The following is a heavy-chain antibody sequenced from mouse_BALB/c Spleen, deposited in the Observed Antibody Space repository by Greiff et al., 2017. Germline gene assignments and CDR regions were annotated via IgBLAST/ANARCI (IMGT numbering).Heavy chain of an antibody. J-gene: IGHJ1*01. CDR3: ARTRGSSLYWYFDV. V-gene: IGHV3-1*02. CDR2: IHYSGST. Sequence: VQLKESGPDLVQPSQSLSLTCTVTGYSITSGYSWPWLRQFPGNKLEWMGYIHYSGSTNYNPSLKSRISITRDTSKNQFFLQLNSVTTEDTATYYCARTRGSSLYWYFDVWGAGTTVTVSS. CDR1: GYSITSGYS. D-gene: IGHD1-1*01.